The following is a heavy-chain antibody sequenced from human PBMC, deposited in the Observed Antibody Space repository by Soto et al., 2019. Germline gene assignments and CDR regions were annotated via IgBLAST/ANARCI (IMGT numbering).Heavy chain of an antibody. Sequence: GGSLKISCKGSGYSFTSYWISWVRQMPGKGLEWMGRIDPSDSYTNYSPSFQGHVTISADKSISTAYLQWSSLKASDTAMYYCASDRFVVVPAAMGDYYYGMDVWGQGTTVTVSS. CDR1: GYSFTSYW. J-gene: IGHJ6*02. D-gene: IGHD2-2*01. CDR2: IDPSDSYT. V-gene: IGHV5-10-1*01. CDR3: ASDRFVVVPAAMGDYYYGMDV.